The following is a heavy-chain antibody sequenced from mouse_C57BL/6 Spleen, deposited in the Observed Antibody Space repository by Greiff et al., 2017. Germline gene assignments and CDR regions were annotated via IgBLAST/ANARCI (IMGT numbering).Heavy chain of an antibody. V-gene: IGHV1-80*01. D-gene: IGHD1-3*01. CDR1: GYAFSSYW. CDR3: TSGDNDFCY. Sequence: QVQLKQSGAELVKPGASVKISCKASGYAFSSYWMYWVNQRPGKGLEWIGQIYPGDGYTNYNGTFKGKATLTADKSSSTAYLQLSSLTSEDSGVYYCTSGDNDFCYWGQGTTLTVSS. J-gene: IGHJ2*01. CDR2: IYPGDGYT.